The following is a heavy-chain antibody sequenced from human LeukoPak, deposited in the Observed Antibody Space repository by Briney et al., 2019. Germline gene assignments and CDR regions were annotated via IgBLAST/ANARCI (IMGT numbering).Heavy chain of an antibody. CDR2: IYYSESA. CDR1: GDSVSSYY. D-gene: IGHD3-9*01. V-gene: IGHV4-59*02. Sequence: PSETLSLPCTVSGDSVSSYYWSWLRQPPGKRLEWIGCIYYSESATYNPPLKSPVTISLDTSKNQFFLKLSSVTAADTAVYYCARKRSFDLWGQGTLVTVSS. CDR3: ARKRSFDL. J-gene: IGHJ4*02.